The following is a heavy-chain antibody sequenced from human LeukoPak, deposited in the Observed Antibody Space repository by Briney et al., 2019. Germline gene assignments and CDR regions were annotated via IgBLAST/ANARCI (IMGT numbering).Heavy chain of an antibody. J-gene: IGHJ6*02. V-gene: IGHV3-23*01. Sequence: GGSLRLSCAASGFTFSSYAMSWVRQAPGKGLEWLSAISGSGGSTYYADSVKGRFTISRDNSKNTLYLQMNSLRAEDTAVYYCAKGGYQLLSYYYYGMDVWGQGTTVTVSS. CDR2: ISGSGGST. CDR3: AKGGYQLLSYYYYGMDV. D-gene: IGHD2-2*01. CDR1: GFTFSSYA.